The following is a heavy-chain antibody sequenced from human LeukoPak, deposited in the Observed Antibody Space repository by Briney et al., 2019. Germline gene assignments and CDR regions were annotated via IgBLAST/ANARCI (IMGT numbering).Heavy chain of an antibody. D-gene: IGHD3-10*01. J-gene: IGHJ4*02. Sequence: SETLSLTCTVSGGSMSPYHWGWIRQPPGKGLEWTGYIYYSGSTNYNPSLKSRVTISVDTSKDQFSLKLSSVTAADTAVYYCAGLSMVRGVIIDYWGQGTLVTVSS. CDR1: GGSMSPYH. CDR2: IYYSGST. CDR3: AGLSMVRGVIIDY. V-gene: IGHV4-59*12.